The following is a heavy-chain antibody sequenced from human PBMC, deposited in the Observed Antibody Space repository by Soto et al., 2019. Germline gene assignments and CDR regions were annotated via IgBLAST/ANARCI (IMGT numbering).Heavy chain of an antibody. CDR2: IKQDGSEK. D-gene: IGHD2-15*01. Sequence: GESLKISCAASGFTFSSYWMSWVRQAPGKGLEWVVNIKQDGSEKYYVDSVKGRFTISRDNAKNSLYLQMNSLRAEDTAVYYCARRYCGDGSCYHYFDYWGQGTLVTVSS. CDR1: GFTFSSYW. CDR3: ARRYCGDGSCYHYFDY. V-gene: IGHV3-7*01. J-gene: IGHJ4*02.